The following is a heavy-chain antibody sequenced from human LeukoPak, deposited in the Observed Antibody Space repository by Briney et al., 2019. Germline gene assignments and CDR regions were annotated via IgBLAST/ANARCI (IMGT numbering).Heavy chain of an antibody. CDR2: VSGSGGTT. V-gene: IGHV3-23*01. CDR1: GFTFSTYG. D-gene: IGHD3-16*01. CDR3: AKLKGGLSGAYDY. Sequence: GGSLRLSCAASGFTFSTYGMTWVRQTPGKGLEWVSSVSGSGGTTFYADSVKGRFTISRDNSKNTQYLQMNSLRAEDTAVYCCAKLKGGLSGAYDYWGQGTLVTVSS. J-gene: IGHJ4*02.